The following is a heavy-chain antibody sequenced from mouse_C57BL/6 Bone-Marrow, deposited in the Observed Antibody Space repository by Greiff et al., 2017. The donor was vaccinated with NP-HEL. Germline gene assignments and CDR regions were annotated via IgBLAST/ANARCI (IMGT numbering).Heavy chain of an antibody. CDR1: GFNIKDDY. V-gene: IGHV14-4*01. D-gene: IGHD2-4*01. CDR3: TTYDYDGWFAY. J-gene: IGHJ3*01. Sequence: VQLQQSGAELVRPGASVKLSCTASGFNIKDDYMHWVKQRPEQGLEWIGWIDPENGDTEYASKFQGKATITADTSSNTAYLQLSRLTSEDTAVYYCTTYDYDGWFAYWGQGTLVTVSA. CDR2: IDPENGDT.